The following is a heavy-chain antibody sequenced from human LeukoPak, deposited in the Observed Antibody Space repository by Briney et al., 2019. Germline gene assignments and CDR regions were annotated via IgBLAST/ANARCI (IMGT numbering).Heavy chain of an antibody. Sequence: GGSLRLSCAASGFTFSSYSMNWVRQAPGKGLEWVSSISSSSSYKYYADSVKGRFTISRDNAKNSVYLQMNSLRAGDTAVYYCGSMVREGEDYWGQGTLVTVSS. D-gene: IGHD3-10*01. CDR3: GSMVREGEDY. CDR1: GFTFSSYS. V-gene: IGHV3-21*01. J-gene: IGHJ4*02. CDR2: ISSSSSYK.